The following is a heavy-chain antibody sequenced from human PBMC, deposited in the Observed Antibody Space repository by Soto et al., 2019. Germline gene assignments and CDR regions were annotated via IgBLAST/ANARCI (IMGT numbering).Heavy chain of an antibody. CDR3: GRVWGYCTTGVCYTAFDI. V-gene: IGHV4-4*07. J-gene: IGHJ3*02. CDR2: IDTSGST. D-gene: IGHD2-8*01. Sequence: KASETLSLTCTVSGGSISNYYCNWIRQPAGKGLEWIGRIDTSGSTNYNPSLKSRVTMSVDTSKQEFSLKLSSVTAADTAVYYCGRVWGYCTTGVCYTAFDIWGQGTMVTVSS. CDR1: GGSISNYY.